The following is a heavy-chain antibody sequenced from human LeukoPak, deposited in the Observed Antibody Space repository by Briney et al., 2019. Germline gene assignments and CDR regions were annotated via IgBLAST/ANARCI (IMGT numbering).Heavy chain of an antibody. CDR2: ISSSSSYI. Sequence: GGSLRLSCAASGFTFSSYSMNWVRQAPGKGLEWVSSISSSSSYIYYADSVKGRFTISRDNAKNSLYLQMNSLRVEDTAVYYCARGNYDSSGYYYSAFDYWGQGTLVTVSS. CDR3: ARGNYDSSGYYYSAFDY. D-gene: IGHD3-22*01. J-gene: IGHJ4*02. CDR1: GFTFSSYS. V-gene: IGHV3-21*01.